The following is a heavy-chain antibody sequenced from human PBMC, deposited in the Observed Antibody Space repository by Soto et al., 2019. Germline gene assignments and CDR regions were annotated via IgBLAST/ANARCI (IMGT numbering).Heavy chain of an antibody. CDR1: GGSISSGDYY. V-gene: IGHV4-30-4*01. Sequence: SETLSLTCTVSGGSISSGDYYWSWIRQPPGKGLEWIGYIYYSGSTYYNPSLKSRVTISVDTSKNQFSLKLSSVTAADTAVYFCARYGLGTIRTEYYYSCRDVCDPGPTGTV. J-gene: IGHJ6*02. CDR2: IYYSGST. CDR3: ARYGLGTIRTEYYYSCRDV. D-gene: IGHD3-10*01.